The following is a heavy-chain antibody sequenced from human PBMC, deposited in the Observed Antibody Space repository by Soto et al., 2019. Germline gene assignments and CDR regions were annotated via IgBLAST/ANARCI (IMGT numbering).Heavy chain of an antibody. D-gene: IGHD5-18*01. Sequence: TLSLTCTFSGGSISSGGYYWSWIRQHPGKGLEWIGYIYYSGSTYYNPSLKSRVTISVDTSKNQFSLKLSSVTAADTAVYYCAIDWPGYSYGHYYYYGMQVWGQGTTVTVSS. V-gene: IGHV4-31*03. CDR2: IYYSGST. J-gene: IGHJ6*01. CDR3: AIDWPGYSYGHYYYYGMQV. CDR1: GGSISSGGYY.